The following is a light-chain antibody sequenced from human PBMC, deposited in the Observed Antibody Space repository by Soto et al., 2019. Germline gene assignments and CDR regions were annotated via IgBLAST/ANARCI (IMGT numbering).Light chain of an antibody. CDR2: DAS. V-gene: IGKV3-11*01. J-gene: IGKJ4*01. Sequence: EIVLTQSPATLSLSPGERATLSCRASQSISSYLAWYKQKPGQAPRLLIYDASNRAPGIPARFGGSGSGTAFTLTISSLEPEDFAVYYCQQRSDWPPLTFGGGTKVEIK. CDR3: QQRSDWPPLT. CDR1: QSISSY.